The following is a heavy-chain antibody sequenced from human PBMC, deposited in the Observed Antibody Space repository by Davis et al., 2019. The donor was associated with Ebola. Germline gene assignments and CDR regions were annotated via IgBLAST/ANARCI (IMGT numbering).Heavy chain of an antibody. D-gene: IGHD1-26*01. Sequence: ASVKVSCKASGYTFINYGISWVRQAPGQGLEWMGWVSAYNGNTYSAQKFQGRVTMTTDTSTSTAYMELRSLRSDDTAVYYCARDKYEWDPKWYDPWGQGTLVTVSS. CDR2: VSAYNGNT. J-gene: IGHJ5*02. CDR1: GYTFINYG. V-gene: IGHV1-18*01. CDR3: ARDKYEWDPKWYDP.